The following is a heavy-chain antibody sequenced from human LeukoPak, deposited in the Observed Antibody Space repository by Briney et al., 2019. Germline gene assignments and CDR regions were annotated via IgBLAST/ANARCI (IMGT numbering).Heavy chain of an antibody. CDR2: IHYSGSM. CDR1: GGSISSHY. J-gene: IGHJ4*02. D-gene: IGHD1-1*01. V-gene: IGHV4-59*11. CDR3: ARGSTGAWDY. Sequence: SETLSLTCTVSGGSISSHYWSWIRQPPGKGLEWIGDIHYSGSMNHNPALKSRVTISVDTSKNQFSLKLTSVTAADTAVYYCARGSTGAWDYWGQGTLVTVSS.